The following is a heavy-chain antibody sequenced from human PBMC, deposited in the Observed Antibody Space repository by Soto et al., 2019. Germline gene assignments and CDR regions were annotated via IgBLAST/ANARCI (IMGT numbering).Heavy chain of an antibody. J-gene: IGHJ4*02. Sequence: QVQLEQSGAEVKEPGSSVQVSCTASGDNFNRYTITWVRQAPGQGLEWMGGIIPSFGAPIYAQKLQGRVTITADESTNTVHMDLNSLTSEDTAFYYCAREMHGSWDYWGQGTLVTVSS. CDR1: GDNFNRYT. CDR2: IIPSFGAP. CDR3: AREMHGSWDY. V-gene: IGHV1-69*12.